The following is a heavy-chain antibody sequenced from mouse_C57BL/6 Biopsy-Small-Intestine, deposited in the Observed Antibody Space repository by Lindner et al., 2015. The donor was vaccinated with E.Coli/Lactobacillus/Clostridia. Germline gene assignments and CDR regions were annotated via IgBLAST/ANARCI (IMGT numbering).Heavy chain of an antibody. CDR1: GYVFTRHG. D-gene: IGHD2-2*01. Sequence: SVKVSCKSSGYVFTRHGISWVRQAPGQGLEWMGWISVYNGKTDYAQKFQDRVTMTIDTSTDTAFLELRSLRSDDTAVYYCARRTHYDFWSGYEKFYLDYWGQGTLVTVSS. CDR2: ISVYNGKT. CDR3: ARRTHYDFWSGYEKFYLDY. J-gene: IGHJ4*01. V-gene: IGHV1S126*01.